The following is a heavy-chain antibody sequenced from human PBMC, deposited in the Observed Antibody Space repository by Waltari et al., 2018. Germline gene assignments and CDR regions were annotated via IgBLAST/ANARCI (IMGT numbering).Heavy chain of an antibody. CDR3: ARLSYDTGSYYFDF. CDR2: IYYTGST. CDR1: GVSISNAY. Sequence: QVQLQESGPGLVKPSETLSLTCNASGVSISNAYWSWIRQPPGKGLAWIGYIYYTGSTNFNPSLRSRVTISVDTSKNQFSLKLSSVTAADTAVYYCARLSYDTGSYYFDFWGQGTLVTVSS. D-gene: IGHD3-22*01. J-gene: IGHJ4*02. V-gene: IGHV4-59*08.